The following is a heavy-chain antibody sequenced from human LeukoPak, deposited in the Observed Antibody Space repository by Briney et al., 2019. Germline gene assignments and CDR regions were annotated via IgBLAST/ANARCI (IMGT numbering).Heavy chain of an antibody. CDR2: GSSIGGST. CDR1: GLSFSIYA. J-gene: IGHJ4*02. D-gene: IGHD3-9*01. CDR3: VKDIRYFDSLLSL. V-gene: IGHV3-64D*09. Sequence: GSLRLSCSASGLSFSIYAMHWVRQAPGKGLEYFSAGSSIGGSTYYADSVTGRFTLSRDNSKNTLSLQMSSLRAADTPVYYCVKDIRYFDSLLSLWGPGTLVTVSS.